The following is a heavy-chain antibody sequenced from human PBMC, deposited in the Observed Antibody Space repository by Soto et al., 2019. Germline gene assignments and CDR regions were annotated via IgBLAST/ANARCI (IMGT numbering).Heavy chain of an antibody. CDR3: ARRHSTSGGFDH. CDR1: GYTFTNYA. CDR2: INAGNGNA. Sequence: ASVKVSCKPSGYTFTNYAMHWVRQAPGQRLEWMGWINAGNGNAEYSQKFQGRVTITRDTSASTAYMELSSLTSEDTAVYSCARRHSTSGGFDHWGQGTLVTVSS. V-gene: IGHV1-3*01. J-gene: IGHJ5*02. D-gene: IGHD6-6*01.